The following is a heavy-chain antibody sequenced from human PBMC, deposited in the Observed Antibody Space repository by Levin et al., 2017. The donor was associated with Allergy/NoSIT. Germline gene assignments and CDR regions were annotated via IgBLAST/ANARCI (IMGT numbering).Heavy chain of an antibody. CDR3: ARDLFGDGYSDY. Sequence: SETLSLTCTVSGGSISSYYWSWIRQPPGKGLEWIGYIYYSGSTNYNPSLKSRVTISVDTSKNQFSLKLSSVTAADTAVYYCARDLFGDGYSDYWGQGTLVTVSS. V-gene: IGHV4-59*01. J-gene: IGHJ4*02. CDR1: GGSISSYY. CDR2: IYYSGST. D-gene: IGHD5-24*01.